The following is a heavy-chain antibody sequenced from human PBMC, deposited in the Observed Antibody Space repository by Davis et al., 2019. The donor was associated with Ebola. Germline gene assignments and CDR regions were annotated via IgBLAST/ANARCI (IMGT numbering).Heavy chain of an antibody. CDR3: ATLLIYNYDGSVYSSPYYIDY. CDR1: GGSISSSSYY. D-gene: IGHD3-22*01. Sequence: SETLSLTCTVSGGSISSSSYYWGWIRQPPGKGLEWIGSIYYSGSTQYNPSLKSRVTISVDTSKNQFSLKLTSVTAADTAVYYCATLLIYNYDGSVYSSPYYIDYWGQGTLVTVSS. J-gene: IGHJ4*02. CDR2: IYYSGST. V-gene: IGHV4-39*01.